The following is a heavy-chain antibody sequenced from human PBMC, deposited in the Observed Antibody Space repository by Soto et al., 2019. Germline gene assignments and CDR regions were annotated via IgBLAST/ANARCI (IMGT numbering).Heavy chain of an antibody. CDR3: ARDLTGIVLDY. V-gene: IGHV3-74*01. D-gene: IGHD1-20*01. CDR2: MNADGSSA. Sequence: EVQLVESGGGLVKPGGSLRLSCAASGFTFSSYWMHWVRQAPGKELVWVSRMNADGSSASYADAVKGRFSISRDNAKNTLYLQMISLRAEDTAVYYCARDLTGIVLDYWGQGTLVTVSS. J-gene: IGHJ4*02. CDR1: GFTFSSYW.